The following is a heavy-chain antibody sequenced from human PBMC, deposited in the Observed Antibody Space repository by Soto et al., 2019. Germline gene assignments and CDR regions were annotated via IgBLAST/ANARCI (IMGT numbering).Heavy chain of an antibody. CDR2: ISGTGSRT. D-gene: IGHD6-25*01. CDR1: GFTFNTNA. V-gene: IGHV3-23*01. CDR3: TKDTGYLSMDA. J-gene: IGHJ6*02. Sequence: GGSLRLSCAASGFTFNTNAMSWVRQAPGKGLEWVSSISGTGSRTYYADSVKGRFTIARDNSKNTVSLQMNNLRAEDTGLYYCTKDTGYLSMDAWGQGTTVTVSS.